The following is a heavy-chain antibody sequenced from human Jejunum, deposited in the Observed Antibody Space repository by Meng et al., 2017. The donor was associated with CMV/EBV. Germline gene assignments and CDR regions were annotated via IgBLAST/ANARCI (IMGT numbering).Heavy chain of an antibody. CDR2: IYPGDSDI. CDR1: YW. Sequence: YWIAWVRQMPGKGLEWMGTIYPGDSDIRYSPSFQGQVTISADKSISTAYLQWSSLKASDTAMYYCARHHFYYFDSSGYLNLYNFDYWGQGTLVTVSS. CDR3: ARHHFYYFDSSGYLNLYNFDY. J-gene: IGHJ4*02. D-gene: IGHD3-22*01. V-gene: IGHV5-51*01.